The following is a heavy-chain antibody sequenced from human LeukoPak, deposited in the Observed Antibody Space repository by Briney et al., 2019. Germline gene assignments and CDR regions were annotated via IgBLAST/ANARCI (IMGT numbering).Heavy chain of an antibody. V-gene: IGHV3-23*01. CDR3: AKTPRVYGDYAMFDY. J-gene: IGHJ4*02. Sequence: GGSLRLSCAASGFTFSSYAMSWVRQAPGKGLEWVSAISGSGGSTYYADSVKGRFTISRDNSKNTLYLQMNSLRAEDTAVYYCAKTPRVYGDYAMFDYWGQGTLVTVSS. CDR1: GFTFSSYA. D-gene: IGHD4-17*01. CDR2: ISGSGGST.